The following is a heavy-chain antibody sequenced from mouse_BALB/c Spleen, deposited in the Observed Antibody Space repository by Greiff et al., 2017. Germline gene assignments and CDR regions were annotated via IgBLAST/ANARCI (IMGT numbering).Heavy chain of an antibody. J-gene: IGHJ1*01. CDR3: ARGLLRDWYFDV. Sequence: DVQLVESGGGLVKPGGSLKLSCAASGFTFSSYAMSWVRQTPEKRLEWVASISSGGSTYYPDSVKGRFTISRDNARNILYLQMSSLRSEDTAMYYCARGLLRDWYFDVWGAGTTVTVSS. CDR2: ISSGGST. V-gene: IGHV5-6-5*01. D-gene: IGHD1-1*01. CDR1: GFTFSSYA.